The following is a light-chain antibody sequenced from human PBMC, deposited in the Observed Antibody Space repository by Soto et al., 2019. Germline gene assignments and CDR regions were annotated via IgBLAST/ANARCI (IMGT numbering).Light chain of an antibody. CDR1: SSDVGGHNY. CDR2: EVS. Sequence: QSVLTQPASVSESPGQSVTISCTGTSSDVGGHNYVSWYQHHPGKAPKLMIYEVSNRPSGVSNRFSGSKSGSTASLTISGLQAEDEADYYCSSYTTSSLWVFGGGTKLTVL. J-gene: IGLJ3*02. CDR3: SSYTTSSLWV. V-gene: IGLV2-14*01.